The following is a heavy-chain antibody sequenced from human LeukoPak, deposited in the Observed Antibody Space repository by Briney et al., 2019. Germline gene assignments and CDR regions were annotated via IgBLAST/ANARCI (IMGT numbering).Heavy chain of an antibody. CDR2: ISYDGSNK. CDR3: ARSRPSSLYSSGLFDY. D-gene: IGHD6-19*01. Sequence: GGSLRLSCAASGFTFSSYAMHWVRQAPGKGLEWVAVISYDGSNKYYADSVKGRFTISRDNSKNTLYLQMNSLRAEDTAVYYCARSRPSSLYSSGLFDYWGQGTLVTVSS. CDR1: GFTFSSYA. V-gene: IGHV3-30*01. J-gene: IGHJ4*02.